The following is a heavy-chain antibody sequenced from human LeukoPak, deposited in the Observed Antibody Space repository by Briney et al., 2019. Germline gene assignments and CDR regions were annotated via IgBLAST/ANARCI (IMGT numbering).Heavy chain of an antibody. J-gene: IGHJ4*02. CDR3: ARDGPYGDYGSLDY. Sequence: PGRSLRLSCAASGFTFSSYAMHWVRRAPGKGLEWVAVISYDGSNKYYADSVKGRFTISRDNSKNTLYLQMNSLRAEDTAVYYCARDGPYGDYGSLDYWGQGTLVTVSS. CDR1: GFTFSSYA. D-gene: IGHD4-17*01. CDR2: ISYDGSNK. V-gene: IGHV3-30*04.